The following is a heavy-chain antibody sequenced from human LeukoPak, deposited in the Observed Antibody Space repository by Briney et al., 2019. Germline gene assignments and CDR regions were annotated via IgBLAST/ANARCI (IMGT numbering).Heavy chain of an antibody. D-gene: IGHD6-19*01. CDR2: INAGNGNT. CDR3: ARSSQFIAVAGTGFDY. Sequence: ASVKVSCKASGYTFTSYAMHWVRQAPGQRLEWMGWINAGNGNTKYSQKFQGRVTITRDTPASTAYMELSSLRSEDTAVYYCARSSQFIAVAGTGFDYWGQGTLVTVSS. V-gene: IGHV1-3*01. CDR1: GYTFTSYA. J-gene: IGHJ4*02.